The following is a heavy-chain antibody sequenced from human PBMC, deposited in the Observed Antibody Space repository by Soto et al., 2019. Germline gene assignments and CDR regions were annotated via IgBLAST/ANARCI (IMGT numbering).Heavy chain of an antibody. D-gene: IGHD3-16*02. CDR1: GGSISSGDYY. J-gene: IGHJ4*02. V-gene: IGHV4-30-4*01. CDR3: ARGAGPNIDFDY. Sequence: SETLSLTCTVSGGSISSGDYYWSWIRQPPGKGLEWIGYIYYSGSTYYNPSLKSRVTISVDTSKNQFSLKLSSVTAADTAVYYCARGAGPNIDFDYWGQGTLVTSPQ. CDR2: IYYSGST.